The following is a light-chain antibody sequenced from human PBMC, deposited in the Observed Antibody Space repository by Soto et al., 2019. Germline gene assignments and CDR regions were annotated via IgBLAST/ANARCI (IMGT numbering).Light chain of an antibody. CDR1: QSLGTNY. Sequence: EIVLTQSPGTLSLSPGERATLSCRASQSLGTNYLAWYQQKPGQAPRLLIYDASSRATGIPDRFSGSGSGADFTLTISRLEPEDFAVYYCQQYAYPPPHTFGQGTKREIK. CDR3: QQYAYPPPHT. J-gene: IGKJ2*01. V-gene: IGKV3-20*01. CDR2: DAS.